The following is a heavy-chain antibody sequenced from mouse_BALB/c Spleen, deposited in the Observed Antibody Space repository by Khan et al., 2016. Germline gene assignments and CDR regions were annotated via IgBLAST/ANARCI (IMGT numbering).Heavy chain of an antibody. V-gene: IGHV3-2*02. J-gene: IGHJ1*01. CDR3: SRLPPWYFDV. CDR1: GYSITSDYA. CDR2: ISYSGIV. Sequence: EVQLQESGPGLVKPSQSLSLTCTVTGYSITSDYAWNWIRQFPGNKLEWMGYISYSGIVSYNPSLKSRIPITRDTFKNQFFLQLNSVTTEDTATYDCSRLPPWYFDVWGAGTTVTVSS.